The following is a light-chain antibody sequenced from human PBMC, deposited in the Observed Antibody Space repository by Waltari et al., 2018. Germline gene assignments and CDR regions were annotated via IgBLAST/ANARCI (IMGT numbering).Light chain of an antibody. CDR2: DVS. CDR1: QSVGNS. Sequence: EVVLTQSPATLSLSPGERVSLSCRASQSVGNSLAWYQQKAGQAPRLLIYDVSNRASGIPARCSGSGSGTEFTLTISSLETDDFAMYYCEQRNDWPPEYTFGKGTKLEIK. CDR3: EQRNDWPPEYT. J-gene: IGKJ2*01. V-gene: IGKV3-11*01.